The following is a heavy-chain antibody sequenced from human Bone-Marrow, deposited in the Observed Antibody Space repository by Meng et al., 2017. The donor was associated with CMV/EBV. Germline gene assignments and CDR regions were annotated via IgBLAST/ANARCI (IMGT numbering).Heavy chain of an antibody. Sequence: SVKVSCKASGGTFSSYAISWVRQAPGQGLEWMGGIIPILGIANYAQKFQGRVTITADKSTSTAYMELSSLRSEDTAVYYCARDLALRGGSSTSGYDYWGQGTLVTVSS. CDR1: GGTFSSYA. CDR2: IIPILGIA. V-gene: IGHV1-69*10. CDR3: ARDLALRGGSSTSGYDY. J-gene: IGHJ4*02. D-gene: IGHD2-2*01.